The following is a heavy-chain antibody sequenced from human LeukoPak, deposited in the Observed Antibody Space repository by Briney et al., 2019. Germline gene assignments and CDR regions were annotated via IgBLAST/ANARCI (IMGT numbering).Heavy chain of an antibody. D-gene: IGHD3-22*01. CDR3: ASGPDYYDSSGHAFDI. Sequence: GGSLRLSCAASGFTFSSYRMNWVRQAPGKGLEWVSYISSSSSTIYYADSVKGRFTISRDNAKNSLYLQMNSLRAEDTAVYYCASGPDYYDSSGHAFDIWGQGTMVTVSS. J-gene: IGHJ3*02. CDR2: ISSSSSTI. V-gene: IGHV3-48*04. CDR1: GFTFSSYR.